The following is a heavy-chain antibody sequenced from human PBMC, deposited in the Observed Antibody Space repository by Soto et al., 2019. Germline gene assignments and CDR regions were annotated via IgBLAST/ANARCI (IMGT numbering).Heavy chain of an antibody. CDR2: IIPIFGTA. J-gene: IGHJ6*02. V-gene: IGHV1-69*13. CDR1: GGTFSSYA. D-gene: IGHD1-1*01. Sequence: SVKVSCKASGGTFSSYAISWVRQAPGQGLEWMGGIIPIFGTANYAQKFQGRVTITADESTSTAYMELSSLRSEDTAVYYCAGGSTTFPYYYGMDVWGQGNKVTVSS. CDR3: AGGSTTFPYYYGMDV.